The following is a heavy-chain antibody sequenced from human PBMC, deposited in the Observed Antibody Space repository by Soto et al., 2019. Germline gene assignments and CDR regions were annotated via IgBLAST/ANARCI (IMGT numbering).Heavy chain of an antibody. V-gene: IGHV1-69*02. CDR2: IIPILGIA. CDR1: GGTFSSYT. J-gene: IGHJ4*02. Sequence: SVKVSCKASGGTFSSYTISWVRQAPGRGLEWMGRIIPILGIANYAQKFQGRVTITADKSTSTAYMELSSLRSEDTAVYYCARVGGYSGYDFFTFDYWGQGTLVTVSS. CDR3: ARVGGYSGYDFFTFDY. D-gene: IGHD5-12*01.